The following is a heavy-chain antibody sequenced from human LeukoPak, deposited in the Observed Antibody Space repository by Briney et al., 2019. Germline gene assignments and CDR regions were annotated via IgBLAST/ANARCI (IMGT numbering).Heavy chain of an antibody. CDR2: MNPNSGNT. CDR1: GYTFTSYD. D-gene: IGHD2-21*02. CDR3: ARARRDLGAFDY. Sequence: ASVKVSCKASGYTFTSYDINWVRQATGQGLEWMGWMNPNSGNTGYAQKFQGRVTMTRNTSISTAYMELSSLRSKDTAVYYCARARRDLGAFDYWGQGTLVTVSS. V-gene: IGHV1-8*01. J-gene: IGHJ4*02.